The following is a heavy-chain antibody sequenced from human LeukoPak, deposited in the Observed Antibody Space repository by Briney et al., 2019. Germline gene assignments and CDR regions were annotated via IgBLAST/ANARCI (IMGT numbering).Heavy chain of an antibody. V-gene: IGHV3-74*01. D-gene: IGHD5-12*01. CDR2: INSDGSST. CDR3: ARLGIKVASLDY. J-gene: IGHJ4*02. CDR1: GFTLSSYW. Sequence: PGGSLRLSCAASGFTLSSYWMHWVRQAPGKGLVWVSRINSDGSSTSYADSVKGRFTISRDNAKNTLYLQMNSLRAEDTAVYYCARLGIKVASLDYWGQGTLVTVSS.